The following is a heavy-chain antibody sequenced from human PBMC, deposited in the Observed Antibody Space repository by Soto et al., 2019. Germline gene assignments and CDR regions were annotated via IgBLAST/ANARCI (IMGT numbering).Heavy chain of an antibody. CDR2: IYHSGST. J-gene: IGHJ4*02. CDR1: GYSISSGYY. CDR3: ARALYSGSYFY. Sequence: SETLSLTCAVSGYSISSGYYWGWIRQPPGKGLEWIGSIYHSGSTYYNPSLKSRVTISVDTSKNQFSLKLSSVTAADTAVYYCARALYSGSYFYWGQGTLVTVSS. D-gene: IGHD1-26*01. V-gene: IGHV4-38-2*01.